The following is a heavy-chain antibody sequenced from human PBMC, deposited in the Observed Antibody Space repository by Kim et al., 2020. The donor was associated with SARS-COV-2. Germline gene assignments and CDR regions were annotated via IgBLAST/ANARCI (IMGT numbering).Heavy chain of an antibody. CDR3: AREAGATSFDY. Sequence: THSPPTHKSRVTISIDTSKNQFSLELSSATAADTAVYYCAREAGATSFDYWGQGTLVTVSS. CDR2: T. D-gene: IGHD1-26*01. V-gene: IGHV4-59*01. J-gene: IGHJ4*02.